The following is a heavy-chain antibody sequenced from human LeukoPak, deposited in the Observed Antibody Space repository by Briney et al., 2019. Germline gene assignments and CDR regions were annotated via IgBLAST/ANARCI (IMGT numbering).Heavy chain of an antibody. CDR3: AKDADISVELVVITSFDS. V-gene: IGHV3-23*01. D-gene: IGHD3-22*01. CDR1: GFTFSSYG. CDR2: ISGSGNRA. Sequence: QAGGSLRLSCAASGFTFSSYGMHWVRQTPGKGLEWVSAISGSGNRAYHADSVKGRFTISRDNSKNMLYLQMNSLRAEDTALYYCAKDADISVELVVITSFDSWGQGTLVTVSS. J-gene: IGHJ4*02.